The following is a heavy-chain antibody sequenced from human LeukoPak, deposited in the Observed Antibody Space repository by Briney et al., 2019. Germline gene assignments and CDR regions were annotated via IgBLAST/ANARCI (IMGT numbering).Heavy chain of an antibody. CDR3: ARGGSGSYRNFDY. J-gene: IGHJ4*02. D-gene: IGHD3-10*01. V-gene: IGHV3-30*04. Sequence: PGGSLRLSCAASGFTFSSYAMHWVRQAPGKGLEWVAVISYDGSNKYYADSVKGRFTISRDNSKNTLYLQMNSLRAEDTAVYYCARGGSGSYRNFDYWGRGTLVTVSS. CDR2: ISYDGSNK. CDR1: GFTFSSYA.